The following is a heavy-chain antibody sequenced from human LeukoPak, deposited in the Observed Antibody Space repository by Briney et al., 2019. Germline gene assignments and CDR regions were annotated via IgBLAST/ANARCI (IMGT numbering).Heavy chain of an antibody. CDR1: GFTFSSYG. CDR3: AILSIRGVDY. J-gene: IGHJ4*02. Sequence: PGGTLRLSCAASGFTFSSYGMSWVRQAPGKGLEWVSAISGSGGSTYYADSVKGRFTISRDNSKNTLYLQMNSLRAEDTAVYYCAILSIRGVDYWGQGTLVTVSS. D-gene: IGHD3-10*01. V-gene: IGHV3-23*01. CDR2: ISGSGGST.